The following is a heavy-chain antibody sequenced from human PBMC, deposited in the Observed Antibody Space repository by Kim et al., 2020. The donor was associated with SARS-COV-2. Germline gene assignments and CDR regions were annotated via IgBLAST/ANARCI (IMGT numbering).Heavy chain of an antibody. D-gene: IGHD6-13*01. J-gene: IGHJ4*02. V-gene: IGHV4-39*01. CDR3: APPIRIAAEGLFDY. Sequence: NQSLKRRVTISVDTSKSQFSLKLSSVTAADTAVYYCAPPIRIAAEGLFDYWGQGTLVTVSS.